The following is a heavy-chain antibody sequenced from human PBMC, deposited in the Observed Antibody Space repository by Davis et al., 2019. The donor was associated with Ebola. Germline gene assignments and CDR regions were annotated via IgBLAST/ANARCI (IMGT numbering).Heavy chain of an antibody. J-gene: IGHJ6*04. D-gene: IGHD3-10*01. Sequence: MPSETLSLTCAVSGGSISSSNWWSWVRQPPGKGLEWIGEIYHSGSTNYNPSLKSRVTISVDKSKNQFSLKLSSVTGADTALYYCARGYYGSGSYSNYGMDVWGKGTTVTVSS. CDR1: GGSISSSNW. CDR3: ARGYYGSGSYSNYGMDV. CDR2: IYHSGST. V-gene: IGHV4-4*02.